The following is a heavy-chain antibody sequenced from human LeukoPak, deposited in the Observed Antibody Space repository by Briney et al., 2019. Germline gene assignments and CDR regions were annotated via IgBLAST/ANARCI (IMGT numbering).Heavy chain of an antibody. V-gene: IGHV4-59*01. J-gene: IGHJ4*02. Sequence: KTSETLSPTCTVSGGSISSYYWSWIRQPPGKGLEWIGYIYYSGSTNYNPSLKSRVTISVDTSKNQFSLKLSSVTAADTAVYYCARGEDSSSWYDYWGQGTLVTVSS. CDR1: GGSISSYY. CDR3: ARGEDSSSWYDY. D-gene: IGHD6-13*01. CDR2: IYYSGST.